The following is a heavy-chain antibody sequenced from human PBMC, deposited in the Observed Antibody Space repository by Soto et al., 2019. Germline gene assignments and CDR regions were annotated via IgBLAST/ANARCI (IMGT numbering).Heavy chain of an antibody. J-gene: IGHJ6*02. CDR1: GGSISSTSYY. D-gene: IGHD3-10*01. Sequence: SETLSLTCTVSGGSISSTSYYWGWIRQPPGKGLEWIATVYYTGSTYYNPSLESRVTISVDTSKTQFSLKLSSVTAADTAVYYCARGYYDDSGSYSRRYYYGMDVWGQGTTVT. CDR3: ARGYYDDSGSYSRRYYYGMDV. V-gene: IGHV4-39*01. CDR2: VYYTGST.